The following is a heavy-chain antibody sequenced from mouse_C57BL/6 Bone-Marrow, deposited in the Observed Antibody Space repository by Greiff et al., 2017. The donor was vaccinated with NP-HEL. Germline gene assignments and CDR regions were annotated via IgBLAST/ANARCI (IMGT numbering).Heavy chain of an antibody. CDR3: AKPVGQGRRNYAMDY. CDR2: IWGDGST. V-gene: IGHV2-3*01. CDR1: GFSLTSYG. D-gene: IGHD3-3*01. Sequence: VKLVESGPGLVAPSQSLSITCTVSGFSLTSYGVSWVRQPPGKGLEWLGVIWGDGSTNYHSALISRLSIRKDNSKSQVFLKLNSQRTDDTATYYCAKPVGQGRRNYAMDYWGQGTSVTVSS. J-gene: IGHJ4*01.